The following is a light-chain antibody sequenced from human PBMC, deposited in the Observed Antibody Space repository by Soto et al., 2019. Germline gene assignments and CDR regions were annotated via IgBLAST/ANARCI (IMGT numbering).Light chain of an antibody. CDR2: EGN. CDR1: SSDVGRYNL. Sequence: QSVLTQPASVSGSPGQSITISCSGTSSDVGRYNLVSWYQHHPGKAPKVMIYEGNKRPSGVSDRFSASKSGNTASLTISGLQADDEADYYCCSYGGFSTFVVFGGGTQLTVL. J-gene: IGLJ2*01. CDR3: CSYGGFSTFVV. V-gene: IGLV2-23*03.